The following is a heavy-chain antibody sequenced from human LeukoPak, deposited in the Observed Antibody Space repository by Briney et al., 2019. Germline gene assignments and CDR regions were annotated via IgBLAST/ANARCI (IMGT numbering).Heavy chain of an antibody. V-gene: IGHV3-21*01. J-gene: IGHJ4*02. CDR2: ISSSSSYI. Sequence: GGSLRLSCAASGFTFSSYSMNWVRQAPGKGLEWVSSISSSSSYIYYTDSVKGRFTISRDNAKNSLYLQMNSLRAEDTAVNYCARPRSGSSGYYYEFDYWGQGTLVTVSS. CDR3: ARPRSGSSGYYYEFDY. CDR1: GFTFSSYS. D-gene: IGHD3-22*01.